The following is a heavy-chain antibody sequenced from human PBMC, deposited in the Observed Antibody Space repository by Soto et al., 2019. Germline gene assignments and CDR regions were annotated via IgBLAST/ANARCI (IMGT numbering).Heavy chain of an antibody. CDR2: IYYSGST. Sequence: PSETLSLTCTVSGGSISSGGYYWSWIRQHPGKGMEWIGYIYYSGSTYYNPSLKSRVTISVDTSKNQFSLKLSSVTAADTAVYYCAIERGGYCSGGGCYMGGMDVWGQGTTVTVSS. CDR1: GGSISSGGYY. CDR3: AIERGGYCSGGGCYMGGMDV. D-gene: IGHD2-15*01. J-gene: IGHJ6*02. V-gene: IGHV4-30-4*08.